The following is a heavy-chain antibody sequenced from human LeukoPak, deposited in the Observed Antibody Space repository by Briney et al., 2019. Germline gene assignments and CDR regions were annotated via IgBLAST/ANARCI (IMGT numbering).Heavy chain of an antibody. Sequence: ASVKVSCKASGYTFTGYYLHWVRQAPGQGLEWMGCVNPNSGDTNYAQKFQGSVTMTRDTSISTVYMELSRLRSDDTAVYYCARASGSYWWFDSWGQGTLVSVSS. CDR2: VNPNSGDT. D-gene: IGHD1-26*01. CDR1: GYTFTGYY. J-gene: IGHJ5*01. V-gene: IGHV1-2*02. CDR3: ARASGSYWWFDS.